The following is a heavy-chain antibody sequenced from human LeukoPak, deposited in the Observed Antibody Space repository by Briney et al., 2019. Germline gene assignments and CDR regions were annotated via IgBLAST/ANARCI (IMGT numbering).Heavy chain of an antibody. CDR3: ARGGRYYDSSGYGDY. CDR2: IIPNTGGT. CDR1: GYTLTDYH. Sequence: ASVKVSCKASGYTLTDYHMHWVRQAPGPGLEWMGLIIPNTGGTTYQQKFQGRVTMTRDTSISTAYMELSRLRSDDTAVYYCARGGRYYDSSGYGDYWGQGTLVTVSS. J-gene: IGHJ4*02. D-gene: IGHD3-22*01. V-gene: IGHV1-2*06.